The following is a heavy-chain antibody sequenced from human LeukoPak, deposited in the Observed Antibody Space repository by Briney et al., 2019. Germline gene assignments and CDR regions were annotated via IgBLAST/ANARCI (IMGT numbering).Heavy chain of an antibody. Sequence: PSETLSPTCTVSGGSISSSSYYWGWIRQPPGKGLEWIGSIYYSGSTYYNPSLKSRVTISVDTSKNQFSLKLSSVTAADTAVYYCARVAYTYDGRCDYWGQGTLVTVSS. CDR2: IYYSGST. V-gene: IGHV4-39*07. J-gene: IGHJ4*02. CDR3: ARVAYTYDGRCDY. CDR1: GGSISSSSYY. D-gene: IGHD5-18*01.